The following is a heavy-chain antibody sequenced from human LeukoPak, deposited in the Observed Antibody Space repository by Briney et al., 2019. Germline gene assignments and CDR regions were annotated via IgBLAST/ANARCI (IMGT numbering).Heavy chain of an antibody. V-gene: IGHV4-39*01. CDR1: GGSISSSSYY. D-gene: IGHD3-9*01. Sequence: SETLSLTCTVSGGSISSSSYYWGWIRQPPGKGLEWIGSIYYSGSTYYNPSLKSRVTISVDTSKNQFSLKLSSVTAADTAVYYCARYPPTGYYFRDWFDPWGQGTLVTVSS. CDR3: ARYPPTGYYFRDWFDP. CDR2: IYYSGST. J-gene: IGHJ5*02.